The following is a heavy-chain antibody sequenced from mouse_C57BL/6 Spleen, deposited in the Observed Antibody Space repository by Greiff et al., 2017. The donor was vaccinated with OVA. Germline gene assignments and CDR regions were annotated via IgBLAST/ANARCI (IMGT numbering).Heavy chain of an antibody. CDR2: IYPSDSET. V-gene: IGHV1-61*01. CDR3: ASEVAYSSNYDD. CDR1: GYTFTSYW. J-gene: IGHJ2*01. Sequence: QVQLQQPGAELVRPGSSVKLSCKASGYTFTSYWMDWVKQRPGQGLEWIGNIYPSDSETHYNQKFKDKATLTVDKSSSTAYMQLSSLTSEDSAVYYCASEVAYSSNYDDWGKGPTLTVSS. D-gene: IGHD2-5*01.